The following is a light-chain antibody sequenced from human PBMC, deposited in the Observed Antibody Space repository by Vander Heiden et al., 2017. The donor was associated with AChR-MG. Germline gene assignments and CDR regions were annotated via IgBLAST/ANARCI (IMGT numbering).Light chain of an antibody. V-gene: IGLV1-44*01. Sequence: VLPPPPSSSSTPRPLATISCSGSTSDVGGNTVSWYQQLPGAAPKLLIYSNDRRPSGVPDRFSASKSGASASLAIDGLQSEDEADYYCAAWQGTLSGLYVFGTGTRVTVL. CDR2: SND. CDR1: TSDVGGNT. J-gene: IGLJ1*01. CDR3: AAWQGTLSGLYV.